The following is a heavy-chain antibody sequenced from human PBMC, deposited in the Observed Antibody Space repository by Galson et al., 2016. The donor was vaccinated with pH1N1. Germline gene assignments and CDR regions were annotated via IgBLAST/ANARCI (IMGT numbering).Heavy chain of an antibody. CDR3: ARDRGLANPDALDL. Sequence: SLRLSCAAFGFTFGSYEMNWVRQAPGKGLEWVSYISRGSSSIFYADSVKGRFTISRDNAKNSLFLQMSSLRADDTAVYYCARDRGLANPDALDLWGQGTMVTVSS. D-gene: IGHD5-12*01. V-gene: IGHV3-48*03. CDR1: GFTFGSYE. CDR2: ISRGSSSI. J-gene: IGHJ3*01.